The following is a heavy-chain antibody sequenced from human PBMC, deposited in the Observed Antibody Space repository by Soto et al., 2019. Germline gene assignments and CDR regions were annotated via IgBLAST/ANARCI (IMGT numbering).Heavy chain of an antibody. V-gene: IGHV3-30*18. CDR3: AKDQAISVELTTLGRSRSYYSYYTLDV. D-gene: IGHD7-27*01. J-gene: IGHJ6*02. Sequence: QVQLVESGGGVVQPGRSLTLSCAASGFTFSNYGMHWVRQAPGKGLEWVALISYDGSDKYYADSVKGRFTISRDNSKNTLYLQMNILRDEVTAVYFCAKDQAISVELTTLGRSRSYYSYYTLDVWGQGTTVTVSS. CDR1: GFTFSNYG. CDR2: ISYDGSDK.